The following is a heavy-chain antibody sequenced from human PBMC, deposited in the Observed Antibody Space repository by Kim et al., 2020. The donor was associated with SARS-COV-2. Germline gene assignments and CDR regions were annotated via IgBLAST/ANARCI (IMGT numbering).Heavy chain of an antibody. CDR2: INPNSGGT. J-gene: IGHJ4*02. D-gene: IGHD3-3*01. V-gene: IGHV1-2*06. CDR1: GYTFTGYY. Sequence: ASVKVSCKASGYTFTGYYMHWVRQAPGQGLEWMGRINPNSGGTNYAQKFQGRVTMTRDTSISTAHMELSRLRSDDTAVYYCARDLWTIFGVVIILDYWGQGTLVTVSS. CDR3: ARDLWTIFGVVIILDY.